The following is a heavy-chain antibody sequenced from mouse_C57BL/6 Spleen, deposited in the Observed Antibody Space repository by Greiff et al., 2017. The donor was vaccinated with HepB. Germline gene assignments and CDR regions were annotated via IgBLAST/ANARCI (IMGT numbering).Heavy chain of an antibody. CDR3: ARSTEGYFDY. Sequence: QVQLQQSGAELVRPGASVKMSCKASGYTFTSYNIHWVKQTPRQGLEWIGAIYPGNGDTSYNQKFKGKATLTVDKSSSTAYMQLSSLTSEDSAVYFCARSTEGYFDYWGQGTTLTVSS. CDR2: IYPGNGDT. CDR1: GYTFTSYN. J-gene: IGHJ2*01. V-gene: IGHV1-12*01.